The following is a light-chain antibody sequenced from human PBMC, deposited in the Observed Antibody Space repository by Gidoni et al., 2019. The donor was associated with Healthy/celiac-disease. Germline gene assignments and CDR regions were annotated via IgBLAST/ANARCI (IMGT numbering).Light chain of an antibody. V-gene: IGKV4-1*01. J-gene: IGKJ1*01. Sequence: DIVMTQSPVSLAVSLGERATINCKSSQSVLYSSNNRNYLAWYQQKPGQTPKLLIYWASTRESGVPDRFSGSGSGTDFTLTISSLQAEDVAVYYCQQYYSTRTFGQGTKVEIK. CDR3: QQYYSTRT. CDR2: WAS. CDR1: QSVLYSSNNRNY.